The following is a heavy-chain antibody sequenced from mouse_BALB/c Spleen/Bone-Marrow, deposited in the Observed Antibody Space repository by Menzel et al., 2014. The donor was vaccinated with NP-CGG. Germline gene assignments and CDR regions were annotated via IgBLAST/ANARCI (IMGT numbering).Heavy chain of an antibody. V-gene: IGHV5-9-2*01. CDR3: ARHAYYDQTEVSFVY. CDR1: GFTFSNYG. D-gene: IGHD2-4*01. J-gene: IGHJ3*01. Sequence: EVQRVESGGGLVKSGGSLKLSCAASGFTFSNYGMSWVRQTPEKRLEWVATISGGGSYTFYSDSVKGRFTISRDNAKNNLYLQLGSLRSEDTALYYCARHAYYDQTEVSFVYWGQGTLVTVSA. CDR2: ISGGGSYT.